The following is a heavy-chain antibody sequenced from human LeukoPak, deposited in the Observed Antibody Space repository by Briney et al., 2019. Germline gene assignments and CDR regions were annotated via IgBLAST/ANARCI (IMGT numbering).Heavy chain of an antibody. V-gene: IGHV1-46*01. CDR1: GYTITSYY. J-gene: IGHJ4*02. D-gene: IGHD4-23*01. Sequence: GASVKVSCKASGYTITSYYMHWVRQAPGQGLEWMGIINPSGGSTSYEQKFQGRVTMTRDMSTSTVYMELSSLRSEDTAVYYCARGRWSSPFDFWGQGTLVTVSS. CDR2: INPSGGST. CDR3: ARGRWSSPFDF.